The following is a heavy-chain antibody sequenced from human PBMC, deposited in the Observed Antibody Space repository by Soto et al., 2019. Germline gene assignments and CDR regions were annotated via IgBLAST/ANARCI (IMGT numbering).Heavy chain of an antibody. Sequence: ASVKVSCKASGYTFTSYGISWVRQAPGQGLEGMGWISAYNGNTNYAQKLQGRVTMTTDTSTSSAYMELRSLRSDDTAVYYCARVPSVYSSSWYFQHWGQGTLVTVSS. CDR3: ARVPSVYSSSWYFQH. CDR1: GYTFTSYG. V-gene: IGHV1-18*01. CDR2: ISAYNGNT. J-gene: IGHJ1*01. D-gene: IGHD6-13*01.